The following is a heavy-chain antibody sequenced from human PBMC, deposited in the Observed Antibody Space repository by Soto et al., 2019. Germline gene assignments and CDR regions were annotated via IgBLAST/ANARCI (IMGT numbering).Heavy chain of an antibody. Sequence: PSDTMSLTCTVSGGSTSSSSYYWGGIRQPPGKGLEXXGGIYXXXXAYSXXSSGSRITIPVETSKSKFSXRGSAVTSADTAVYYCAGKFVRVATYFDYGCPGTLLTVSS. J-gene: IGHJ4*02. D-gene: IGHD1-1*01. CDR2: IYXXXXA. V-gene: IGHV4-39*01. CDR3: AGKFVRVATYFDY. CDR1: GGSTSSSSYY.